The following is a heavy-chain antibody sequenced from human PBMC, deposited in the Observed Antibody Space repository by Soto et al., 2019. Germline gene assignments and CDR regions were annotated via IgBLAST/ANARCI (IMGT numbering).Heavy chain of an antibody. J-gene: IGHJ5*02. Sequence: GSGPTLVNPTQTLTLTCTFSGFSLSTSGVGVGWIRQPPGKALEWLALIYWDDDKRYSPSLKSRLTITKDTSKNQVVLTMTNMDPVDTATYYCAHRPKRVEMATWAKLFNWFDPWGQGTLVTVSS. V-gene: IGHV2-5*02. CDR1: GFSLSTSGVG. CDR3: AHRPKRVEMATWAKLFNWFDP. CDR2: IYWDDDK. D-gene: IGHD5-12*01.